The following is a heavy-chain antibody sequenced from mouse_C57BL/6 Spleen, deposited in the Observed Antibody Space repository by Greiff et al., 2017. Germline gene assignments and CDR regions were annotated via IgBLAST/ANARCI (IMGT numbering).Heavy chain of an antibody. V-gene: IGHV1-80*01. CDR3: ASGSDGSSYDD. J-gene: IGHJ2*01. D-gene: IGHD1-1*01. Sequence: QVQLQQSGAELVKPGASVKISCKASGYAFSSYWLNWVKQRPGKGLEWIGKIYPGGGATNYHGTITGKATLTAAKSSSTAYMQLSSLTSDDSAVYFCASGSDGSSYDDWGQGTTLTVSS. CDR1: GYAFSSYW. CDR2: IYPGGGAT.